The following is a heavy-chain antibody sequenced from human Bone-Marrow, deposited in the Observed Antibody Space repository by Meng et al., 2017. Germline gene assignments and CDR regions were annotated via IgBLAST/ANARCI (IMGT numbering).Heavy chain of an antibody. J-gene: IGHJ4*02. CDR3: ARDMAGYCRTTSCYLFDY. CDR2: IWYDGSNK. CDR1: GFTFSSYG. D-gene: IGHD2-2*01. Sequence: GGSLRLSCAASGFTFSSYGMHWVRQAPGKGLEWVAVIWYDGSNKFYADSVKGRFTISRDNSKNTLYLQMNSLRAEDTAVYYCARDMAGYCRTTSCYLFDYWGQGTLVTVSS. V-gene: IGHV3-33*01.